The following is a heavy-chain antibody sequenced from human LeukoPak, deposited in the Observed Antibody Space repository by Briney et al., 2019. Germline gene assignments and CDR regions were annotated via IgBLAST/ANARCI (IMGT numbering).Heavy chain of an antibody. D-gene: IGHD4-23*01. CDR1: GFSFSSYA. Sequence: GGSLRLSCAASGFSFSSYAMSWVRHAPEKGMEWVSAVSGGGGSTHYADSVKGRFTISRDNSKNTLHLQRSSPRAEDTAVYYCAKYDGGNSGVDYWGQGTLVTVSS. V-gene: IGHV3-23*01. CDR3: AKYDGGNSGVDY. CDR2: VSGGGGST. J-gene: IGHJ4*02.